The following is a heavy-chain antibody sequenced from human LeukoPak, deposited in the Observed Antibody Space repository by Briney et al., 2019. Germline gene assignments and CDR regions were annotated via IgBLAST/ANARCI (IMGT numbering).Heavy chain of an antibody. CDR1: GGSISTYY. CDR3: ARDQGSYYGVDV. V-gene: IGHV4-4*07. J-gene: IGHJ6*02. CDR2: MYTSGTT. Sequence: SETLSLTCTVSGGSISTYYWSWIRQPAGKGLEWIGRMYTSGTTKYNPSLKSRVTMSVDTSNNQFSLKVSSVTAADTAVYSCARDQGSYYGVDVWGQGTTVTVSS.